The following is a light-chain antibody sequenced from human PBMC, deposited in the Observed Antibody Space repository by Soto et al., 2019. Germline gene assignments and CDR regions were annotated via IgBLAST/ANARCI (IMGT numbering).Light chain of an antibody. CDR2: KVF. CDR3: MQATRWPYT. V-gene: IGKV2-30*01. Sequence: DVMLTQSPISLPVTLGQPASISCRSSQSLVTRDGNTCLNGFQQRPGQSPRHLVYKVFNRDPGVPDRFSGSESDPDLTLKISRVEAEDVGVFFCMQATRWPYTFRQGTKLDIK. CDR1: QSLVTRDGNTC. J-gene: IGKJ2*01.